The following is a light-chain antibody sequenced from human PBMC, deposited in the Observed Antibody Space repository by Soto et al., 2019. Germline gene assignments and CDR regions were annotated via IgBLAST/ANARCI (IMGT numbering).Light chain of an antibody. J-gene: IGKJ4*01. CDR3: QQRSDWPSLT. V-gene: IGKV3-11*01. Sequence: EIVLTQSPATLSLSPGERATLSCRASQSVSSYLAWYQQKPGQAPRLLIYDASNRATGIPARFSGSGSGTDFTLTISSLEPVDFAVYCCQQRSDWPSLTLGGGTKVEIQ. CDR1: QSVSSY. CDR2: DAS.